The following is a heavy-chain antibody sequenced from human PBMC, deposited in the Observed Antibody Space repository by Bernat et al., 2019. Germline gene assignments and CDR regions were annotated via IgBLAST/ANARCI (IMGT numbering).Heavy chain of an antibody. J-gene: IGHJ4*02. D-gene: IGHD5-24*01. CDR2: IYYSGST. CDR3: ARRGRDGYNSLFDY. Sequence: QVQLQESGPGLVKPSETLSLTCTVSGGSISSYYWSWIRQPPGKGLEWIGYIYYSGSTNYNPSHKSRVTISVDTSKNQFSLKLSSVTAADTAVYYCARRGRDGYNSLFDYWGQGTLVTVSS. CDR1: GGSISSYY. V-gene: IGHV4-59*08.